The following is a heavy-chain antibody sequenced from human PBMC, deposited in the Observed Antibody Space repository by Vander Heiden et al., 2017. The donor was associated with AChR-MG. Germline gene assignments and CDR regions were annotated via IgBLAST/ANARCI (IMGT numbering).Heavy chain of an antibody. CDR3: ARKRGIPLLIRRPRPFDY. D-gene: IGHD3-16*01. CDR1: GGSFSGYY. V-gene: IGHV4-34*01. Sequence: QVQLQQWGAGLLKPSETLSLTCAVYGGSFSGYYWSWIRQPPGKGLEWIGEINHSGSTNYNPSLKSRVTISVDTSKNQFSLKLSSVTAADTAVYYCARKRGIPLLIRRPRPFDYWGQGTLVTVSS. J-gene: IGHJ4*02. CDR2: INHSGST.